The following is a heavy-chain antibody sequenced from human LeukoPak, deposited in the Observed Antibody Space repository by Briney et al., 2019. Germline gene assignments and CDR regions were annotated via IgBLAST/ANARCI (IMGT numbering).Heavy chain of an antibody. CDR1: GFTFSSNW. V-gene: IGHV3-7*01. CDR2: IKQDGSEE. Sequence: GESLRLACTASGFTFSSNWMSWVRQAPGKGLEWVANIKQDGSEEYYVDSVKGRFTISRENAKNSLYHQTNSLRAEDTAMYYCARPNYDTLPDAFDIWGQGTMVTVSS. J-gene: IGHJ3*02. CDR3: ARPNYDTLPDAFDI. D-gene: IGHD3-22*01.